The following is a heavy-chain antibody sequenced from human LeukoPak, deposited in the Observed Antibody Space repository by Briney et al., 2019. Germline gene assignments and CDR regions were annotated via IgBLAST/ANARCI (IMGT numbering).Heavy chain of an antibody. V-gene: IGHV1-69*06. CDR1: GGTFSNYA. D-gene: IGHD3-9*01. J-gene: IGHJ6*04. Sequence: GASVKVSCKASGGTFSNYAISWVRQAPGQGLEWMGGIIPIFGTSNYAQKFQGRVTITADKSTSTAYMEVSSLRSEDTAVYYCARDLRDGMDVWGRGTTVTVSS. CDR3: ARDLRDGMDV. CDR2: IIPIFGTS.